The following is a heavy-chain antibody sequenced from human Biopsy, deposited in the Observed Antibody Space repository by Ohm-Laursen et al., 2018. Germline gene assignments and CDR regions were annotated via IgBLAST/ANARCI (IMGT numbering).Heavy chain of an antibody. V-gene: IGHV1-46*01. CDR2: INPNNDNT. CDR1: GYTFTSYY. Sequence: SVKVSCKASGYTFTSYYLHWVRQAPGQGLEWMGRINPNNDNTAYAQRFQGRITMTKDTSTSTVYMDLSSLTFDDSAVYYCARGPRGLVVITTTALYSDYWGQGNLVTVSS. D-gene: IGHD3-22*01. CDR3: ARGPRGLVVITTTALYSDY. J-gene: IGHJ4*02.